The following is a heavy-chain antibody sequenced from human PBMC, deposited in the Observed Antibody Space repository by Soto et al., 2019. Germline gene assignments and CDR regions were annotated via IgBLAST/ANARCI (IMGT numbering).Heavy chain of an antibody. CDR2: ISKSGGLKYYL. V-gene: IGHV3-48*03. CDR1: GITLSSFE. D-gene: IGHD5-12*01. J-gene: IGHJ3*02. Sequence: PGGSLRLSCAASGITLSSFEMNWVRQAPGKGLEWISYISKSGGLKYYLDYADSVKGRFTISRDDAKNSVFLQMNSLRAEDTAVYYCASQKWPNAFDIWGQGTIVTVSS. CDR3: ASQKWPNAFDI.